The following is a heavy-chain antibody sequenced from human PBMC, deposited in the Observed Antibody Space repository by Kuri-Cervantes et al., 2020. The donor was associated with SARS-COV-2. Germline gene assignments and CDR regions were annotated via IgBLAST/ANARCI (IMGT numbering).Heavy chain of an antibody. CDR1: GFTFEDHA. Sequence: SLKISCAASGFTFEDHAIHWVRQAPGKGLEWVSGFSRNSGRIDYAAFVKGRFTISRDNAKNSLSLHMKSLRVEDTALYYCATLTSFGQDAFFDYWGQGPLVTVSS. J-gene: IGHJ4*02. CDR3: ATLTSFGQDAFFDY. CDR2: FSRNSGRI. D-gene: IGHD3-16*01. V-gene: IGHV3-9*01.